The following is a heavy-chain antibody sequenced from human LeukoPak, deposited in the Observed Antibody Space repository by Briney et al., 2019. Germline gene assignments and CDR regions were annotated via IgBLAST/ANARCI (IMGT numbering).Heavy chain of an antibody. D-gene: IGHD2-2*01. J-gene: IGHJ4*02. V-gene: IGHV4-4*07. CDR2: IYTSGST. Sequence: SETLSLTCTVSGASITSYYWTWIRQPAGKGLEWLGRIYTSGSTNYSPSLKSRVTMSVDTSKNQFSLKLSSVTAADTAVYYCARLSADSSSSRGFDYWGQGTLVTVS. CDR1: GASITSYY. CDR3: ARLSADSSSSRGFDY.